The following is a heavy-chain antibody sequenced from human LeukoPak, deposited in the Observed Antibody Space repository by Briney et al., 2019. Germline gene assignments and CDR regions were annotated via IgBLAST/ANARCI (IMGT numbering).Heavy chain of an antibody. CDR1: GGFISSYY. Sequence: SETLSLTCTVSGGFISSYYWSWIRQPPGKGLEWIGYIYYSGSTNYNPSLKSRVTISVDTSKNQFSLKLSSVTPEDTAVYYCARESIWFGELFGYFDCWGLGTLVTVSS. D-gene: IGHD3-10*01. CDR2: IYYSGST. CDR3: ARESIWFGELFGYFDC. J-gene: IGHJ4*02. V-gene: IGHV4-59*12.